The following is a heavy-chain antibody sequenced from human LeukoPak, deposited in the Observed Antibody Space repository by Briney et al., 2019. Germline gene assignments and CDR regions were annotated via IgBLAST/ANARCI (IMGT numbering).Heavy chain of an antibody. CDR2: INPNSGGT. D-gene: IGHD6-19*01. Sequence: ASVKVSCKASGYTFTGYYMHWLRQAPGQGLEWMGRINPNSGGTNYAQKFQGRVTMTRDTSISTAYMELSRLRSDDTAVYYCARSGSSSGWYGYWGQGTLVTVSS. CDR3: ARSGSSSGWYGY. CDR1: GYTFTGYY. V-gene: IGHV1-2*06. J-gene: IGHJ4*02.